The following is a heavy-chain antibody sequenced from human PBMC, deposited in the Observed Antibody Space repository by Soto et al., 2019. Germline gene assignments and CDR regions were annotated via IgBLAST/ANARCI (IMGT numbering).Heavy chain of an antibody. CDR3: ARGVPRYHDSSGNHLDY. Sequence: QVQLQESGPGLVKPSQTLSLTCTVSGGSISSGDYYWSWIRQPPGKCLEWIGYIYYSGSTYYNPSLKSRVTISVDTSKNQFSLKLSSVTAADTAVYYCARGVPRYHDSSGNHLDYWGQGTLVTVSS. V-gene: IGHV4-30-4*01. J-gene: IGHJ4*02. D-gene: IGHD3-22*01. CDR1: GGSISSGDYY. CDR2: IYYSGST.